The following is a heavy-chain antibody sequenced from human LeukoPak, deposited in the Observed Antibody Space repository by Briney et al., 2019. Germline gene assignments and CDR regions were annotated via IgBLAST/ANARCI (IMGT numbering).Heavy chain of an antibody. V-gene: IGHV3-74*01. Sequence: GSLRLSCAASRFTFSTYWMHWVRQAPGKGLVWVSRINSDGSSTGYADSVKGRFTISRDNAKNSLYLQMNSLRAEDTAVYYCAELGITMIGGVWGKGTTVTISS. CDR3: AELGITMIGGV. CDR1: RFTFSTYW. CDR2: INSDGSST. J-gene: IGHJ6*04. D-gene: IGHD3-10*02.